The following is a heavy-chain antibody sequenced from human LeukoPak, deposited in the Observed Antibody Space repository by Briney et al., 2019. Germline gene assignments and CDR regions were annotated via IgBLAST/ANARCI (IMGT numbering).Heavy chain of an antibody. J-gene: IGHJ6*02. CDR2: INPNTGVP. CDR1: GYTFTGYY. CDR3: ARDRTTVTTGYYGMDV. D-gene: IGHD4-17*01. Sequence: GASVKVSCKASGYTFTGYYMHWVRQAPGQGLEWMGWINPNTGVPNYAQKFQGRVTLTRDTSIITAYMELTRLRSDDTAVYYCARDRTTVTTGYYGMDVWGQGTTVTVSS. V-gene: IGHV1-2*02.